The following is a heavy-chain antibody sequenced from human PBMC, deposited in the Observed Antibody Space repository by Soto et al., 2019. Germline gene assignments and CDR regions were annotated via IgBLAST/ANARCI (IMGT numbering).Heavy chain of an antibody. CDR2: ISGNGGST. CDR3: AKDLRGTRKFDY. J-gene: IGHJ4*02. D-gene: IGHD1-7*01. V-gene: IGHV3-23*01. CDR1: GFTFSSYA. Sequence: GGSLRLSCAASGFTFSSYAMSWVRQAPGKGLEWVSVISGNGGSTDYADSVKGRFTISRDNSKNTLYLQMNSLRAEDTAVYYCAKDLRGTRKFDYWGQGTLVTVSS.